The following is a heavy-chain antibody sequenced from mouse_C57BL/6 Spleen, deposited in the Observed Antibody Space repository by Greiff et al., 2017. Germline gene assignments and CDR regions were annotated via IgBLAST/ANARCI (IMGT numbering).Heavy chain of an antibody. V-gene: IGHV5-4*03. CDR2: ISAGGSYT. Sequence: EVNLVESGGGLVKPGGSLKLSCAASGFTFSSYAMSWVRQTPEQRLEWVATISAGGSYTYYPDNVKGRFTISRDNAKNNLYLQMSHLKSEDTAMYYCARAPTGFDYWGQSTTLTVSS. CDR1: GFTFSSYA. CDR3: ARAPTGFDY. D-gene: IGHD2-10*01. J-gene: IGHJ2*01.